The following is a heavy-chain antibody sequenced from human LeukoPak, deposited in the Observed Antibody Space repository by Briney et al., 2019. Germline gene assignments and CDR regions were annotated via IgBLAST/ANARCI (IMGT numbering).Heavy chain of an antibody. CDR1: GFTFSSYW. CDR3: AREPRGPLKDAFDI. J-gene: IGHJ3*02. Sequence: GGSLRLSCAASGFTFSSYWMSRVRQAPGKGLEWVANIKQDGSEKYYVDSVKGRSTISRDNAKNSLYLQMNSLRAEDTAVYYCAREPRGPLKDAFDIWGQGTMVTVSS. V-gene: IGHV3-7*03. CDR2: IKQDGSEK.